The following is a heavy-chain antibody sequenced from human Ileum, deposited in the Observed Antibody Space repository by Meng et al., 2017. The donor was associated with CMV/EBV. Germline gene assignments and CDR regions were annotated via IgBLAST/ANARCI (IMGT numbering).Heavy chain of an antibody. CDR3: ARDLEATVTAYPELIDY. V-gene: IGHV1-2*02. J-gene: IGHJ4*02. CDR2: INPNSGGT. Sequence: ASVKVSCKASGYTFTGYYMHWVRQAPGQGLEWMGWINPNSGGTNYAQKFQGRVTMTRDTSISTAYMELSRLRSDDTAVYYCARDLEATVTAYPELIDYWGQGTLVTVSS. CDR1: GYTFTGYY. D-gene: IGHD4-17*01.